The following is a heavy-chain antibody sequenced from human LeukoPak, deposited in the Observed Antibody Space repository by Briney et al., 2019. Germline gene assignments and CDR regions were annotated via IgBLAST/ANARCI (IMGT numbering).Heavy chain of an antibody. Sequence: LPGRSLRLSCAASGFTFSSYAMHWVRQAPGKGLEWVAVIWYDGSNKYYADSVKGRFTISRDNSKNTLYLQMNSLRAEDTAVYYCARLATGSGLWGMDVWGQGTTVTVSS. CDR1: GFTFSSYA. D-gene: IGHD3-10*01. V-gene: IGHV3-33*08. J-gene: IGHJ6*02. CDR3: ARLATGSGLWGMDV. CDR2: IWYDGSNK.